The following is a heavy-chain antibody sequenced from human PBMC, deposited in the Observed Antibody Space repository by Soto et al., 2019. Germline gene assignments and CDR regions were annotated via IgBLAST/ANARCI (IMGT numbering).Heavy chain of an antibody. D-gene: IGHD6-19*01. CDR2: TYWDDDN. V-gene: IGHV2-5*02. CDR1: GFSLNERAVG. J-gene: IGHJ4*02. Sequence: QITLEESGPTLVKPTQTLTLTFTFSGFSLNERAVGVGWIRQPPGKALEWLTFTYWDDDNHYSPSLKNRLTITTDTSKNQVVLTMTNTDPADTATYYCAHGSGWLFDYWGQGTQVTVSS. CDR3: AHGSGWLFDY.